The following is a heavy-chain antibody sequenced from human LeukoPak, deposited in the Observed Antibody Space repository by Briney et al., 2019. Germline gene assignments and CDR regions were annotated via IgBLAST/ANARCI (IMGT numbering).Heavy chain of an antibody. J-gene: IGHJ4*02. V-gene: IGHV3-74*01. CDR3: ARRQQLDY. CDR1: GFTFTTYW. D-gene: IGHD6-13*01. CDR2: ISSDGSIT. Sequence: GGSLRLSCAASGFTFTTYWMHWVRQAPGKGLVWVSRISSDGSITGYADSVKGRFTISRDNAKNSLYLQMNSLRAEDTAVYYCARRQQLDYWGQGTLVTVSS.